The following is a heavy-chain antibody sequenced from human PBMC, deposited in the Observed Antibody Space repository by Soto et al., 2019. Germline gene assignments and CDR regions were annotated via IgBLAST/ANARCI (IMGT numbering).Heavy chain of an antibody. J-gene: IGHJ4*02. CDR3: ARWGRFYDRYFDY. D-gene: IGHD3-22*01. Sequence: QVQLQQWGAGLLKPSETLSLTCAVYGGSFSGYYWSWIRQPPGKGLEWIGEINHSGSTNYNPSLKSRVTISVDTSKNQFSLKLSSVTAADTAVYYCARWGRFYDRYFDYWGQGTLVTVSS. CDR2: INHSGST. CDR1: GGSFSGYY. V-gene: IGHV4-34*01.